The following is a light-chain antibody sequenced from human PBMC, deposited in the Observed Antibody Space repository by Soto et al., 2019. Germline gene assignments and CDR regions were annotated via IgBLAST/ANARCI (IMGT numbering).Light chain of an antibody. Sequence: VLTQSPATLSLSPGERATLSCRASLNVNSYLASYQQKPGQAPRLLIYDASNRAAGIPARFSGSGSGTDFTLTISSLEPEDFAIYYCQQRQYWPPITFGQGTRLEIK. J-gene: IGKJ5*01. V-gene: IGKV3-11*01. CDR3: QQRQYWPPIT. CDR2: DAS. CDR1: LNVNSY.